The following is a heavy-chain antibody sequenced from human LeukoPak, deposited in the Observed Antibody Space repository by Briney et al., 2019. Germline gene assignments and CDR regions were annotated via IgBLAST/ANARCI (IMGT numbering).Heavy chain of an antibody. CDR3: AKVNRYDILTGYPEYDH. CDR1: GFTFSSYG. J-gene: IGHJ5*02. CDR2: IRYDGSNK. V-gene: IGHV3-30*02. D-gene: IGHD3-9*01. Sequence: PGGSLRLSCAASGFTFSSYGMHWVRQAPGKGLEWVAFIRYDGSNKYYADSVKGRFTISRDNSKNTLYLQMDSLRAEDTAVYYCAKVNRYDILTGYPEYDHWGQGTLVTVSS.